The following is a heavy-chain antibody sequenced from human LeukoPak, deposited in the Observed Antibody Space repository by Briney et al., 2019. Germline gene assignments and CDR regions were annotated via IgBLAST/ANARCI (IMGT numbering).Heavy chain of an antibody. V-gene: IGHV1-69*06. Sequence: SVKVSCKASGGTFSSYAISWVRQAPGQGLEWMGGIIPIFGTANYAQKFQGRVTITADKSTNTAYMELSSLRSEDTAVYYCATMPLSFGSGTYYYYFDYWGQGTLVTVSS. CDR3: ATMPLSFGSGTYYYYFDY. CDR1: GGTFSSYA. J-gene: IGHJ4*02. CDR2: IIPIFGTA. D-gene: IGHD3-10*01.